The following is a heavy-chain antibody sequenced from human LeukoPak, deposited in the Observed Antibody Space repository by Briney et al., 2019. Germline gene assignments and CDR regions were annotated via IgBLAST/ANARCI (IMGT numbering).Heavy chain of an antibody. Sequence: GGSLRLSCAASGFTFNSYGMTWVRQAPGKGLEWVSAISGNGVSTYYADSVKGRFTISRDNSKNTLYLQMNSLRAEDTAVYYCAKARSGYSSGWSPEYFQHWGQGTLVTVSS. CDR1: GFTFNSYG. CDR2: ISGNGVST. D-gene: IGHD6-19*01. V-gene: IGHV3-23*01. J-gene: IGHJ1*01. CDR3: AKARSGYSSGWSPEYFQH.